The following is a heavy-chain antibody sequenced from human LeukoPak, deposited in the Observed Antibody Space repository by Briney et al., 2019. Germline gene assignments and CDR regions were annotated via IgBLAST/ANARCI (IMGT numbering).Heavy chain of an antibody. Sequence: PGGSLRLSCAASGFTFSSYAMHWVRQAPGKGLEWVAVISFDGSNKYYADSVKGRFTISRDNSKNTLYLQMNSLRAEDTAVYYCARDQHYYDSSGYYSGTYYYYYMDVWGKGTTVTISS. D-gene: IGHD3-22*01. V-gene: IGHV3-30*04. CDR2: ISFDGSNK. J-gene: IGHJ6*03. CDR1: GFTFSSYA. CDR3: ARDQHYYDSSGYYSGTYYYYYMDV.